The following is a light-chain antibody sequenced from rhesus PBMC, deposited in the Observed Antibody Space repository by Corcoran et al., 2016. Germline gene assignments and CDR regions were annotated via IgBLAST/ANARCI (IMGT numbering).Light chain of an antibody. CDR3: QHGYVTPLT. V-gene: IGKV1-74*01. Sequence: DIQMTQSPSSLSASVGDRVTITCRASENVNNYLNWYQQKPGKAPKLLMYKSATLQSGCPSRFSGIGSGTVYTFTISRLQPEDVATYYCQHGYVTPLTFGGGTKVELK. J-gene: IGKJ4*01. CDR1: ENVNNY. CDR2: KSA.